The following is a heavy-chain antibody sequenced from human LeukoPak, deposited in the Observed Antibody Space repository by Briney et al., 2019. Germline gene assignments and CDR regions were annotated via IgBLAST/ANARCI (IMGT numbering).Heavy chain of an antibody. CDR3: ARGTSSGYDGHDAFDI. CDR2: VFHSGST. V-gene: IGHV4-38-2*01. CDR1: GYSISSGYY. J-gene: IGHJ3*02. D-gene: IGHD5-12*01. Sequence: SSETLSLTCAVSGYSISSGYYWGWIRQPPGKGLEWIGSVFHSGSTYNNSSLKTRLTISVDTSKNQFSLKLSSVTAADTAVYYCARGTSSGYDGHDAFDIWSQGTMVTVSS.